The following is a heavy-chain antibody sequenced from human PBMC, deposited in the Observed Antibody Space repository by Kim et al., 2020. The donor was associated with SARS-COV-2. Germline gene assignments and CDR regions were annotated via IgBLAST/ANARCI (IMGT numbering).Heavy chain of an antibody. J-gene: IGHJ5*02. CDR2: INHSGST. V-gene: IGHV4-34*01. CDR3: AREGQPSSLKPPSSVVVAAMVRPSGSWFDP. D-gene: IGHD2-15*01. CDR1: GGSFSGYY. Sequence: SETLSLTCAVYGGSFSGYYWSWIRQPPGKGLEWIGEINHSGSTNYNPSLKSRVTISVDTSKNQFSLKLSSVTAADTAVYYCAREGQPSSLKPPSSVVVAAMVRPSGSWFDPWGQGTLVTVSS.